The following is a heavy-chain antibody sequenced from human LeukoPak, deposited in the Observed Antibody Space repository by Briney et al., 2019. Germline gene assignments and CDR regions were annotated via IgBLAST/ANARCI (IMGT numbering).Heavy chain of an antibody. V-gene: IGHV4-59*01. CDR1: GGSISSYS. D-gene: IGHD1-14*01. Sequence: PSETLSLTCTVSGGSISSYSWSWIRQPPGKGLEWIGYIYYSGSTNYNPSLKSRVTISVDTSKNQFSLKLSSVTAADTAVYYCARALNPYYYYMDVWGKGTTVTVSS. J-gene: IGHJ6*03. CDR2: IYYSGST. CDR3: ARALNPYYYYMDV.